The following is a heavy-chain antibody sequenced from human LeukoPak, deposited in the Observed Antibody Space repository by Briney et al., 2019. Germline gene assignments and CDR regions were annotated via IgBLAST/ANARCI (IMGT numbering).Heavy chain of an antibody. CDR3: ARDGISCTGGYCYFAD. V-gene: IGHV3-30*02. CDR1: GFTFSSYG. Sequence: PGGSLRLSCAASGFTFSSYGMHWVRQAPGKGLEWVAFIRYDGSNKYYADSVKGRFTISRDNAKNSLHLQMNSLRAEDTAVYYCARDGISCTGGYCYFADWGQGILVTVSS. D-gene: IGHD2-8*02. CDR2: IRYDGSNK. J-gene: IGHJ4*02.